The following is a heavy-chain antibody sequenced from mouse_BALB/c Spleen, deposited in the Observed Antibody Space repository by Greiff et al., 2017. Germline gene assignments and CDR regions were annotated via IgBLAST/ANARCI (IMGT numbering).Heavy chain of an antibody. D-gene: IGHD1-1*01. CDR1: GYTFTNYW. J-gene: IGHJ4*01. V-gene: IGHV1-63*02. Sequence: VQLQQSGAELVRPGTSVKISCKASGYTFTNYWLGWVKQRPGHGLEWLGDIYPGGGYTNYNEKFKGKATLTADTSSSTAYMQLSSLTAEDSAVYFCARDPTVDAMDYWGQGTSVTVSS. CDR2: IYPGGGYT. CDR3: ARDPTVDAMDY.